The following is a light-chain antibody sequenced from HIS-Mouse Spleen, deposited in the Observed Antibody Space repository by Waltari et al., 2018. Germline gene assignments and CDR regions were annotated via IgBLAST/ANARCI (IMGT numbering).Light chain of an antibody. CDR1: SDVGGSNY. V-gene: IGLV2-11*01. CDR2: DVS. Sequence: QSALTQPRSVSGSPGQSVSSDVGGSNYVSWYQQHPGKAPKLMIYDVSKRPSGVPDRFSGSKSGNTASLTISGLQAEDEADYYCCSYAGSYSYVFGTGTKVTVL. J-gene: IGLJ1*01. CDR3: CSYAGSYSYV.